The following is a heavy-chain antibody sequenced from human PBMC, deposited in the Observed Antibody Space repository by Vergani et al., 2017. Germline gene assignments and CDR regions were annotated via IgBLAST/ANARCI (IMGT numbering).Heavy chain of an antibody. CDR2: IDPSDSYT. Sequence: EVQLVQSGAEVKKPGESLRISCKGSGYSFTSYWISWVRQMPGKGLEWMGRIDPSDSYTDYSPSLQGHVTISADKSISTAYLQWSSLKASDTAMYYCARVGGVELERLYYYFDFWGQGTLVTVSS. CDR3: ARVGGVELERLYYYFDF. CDR1: GYSFTSYW. J-gene: IGHJ4*01. D-gene: IGHD3-16*01. V-gene: IGHV5-10-1*03.